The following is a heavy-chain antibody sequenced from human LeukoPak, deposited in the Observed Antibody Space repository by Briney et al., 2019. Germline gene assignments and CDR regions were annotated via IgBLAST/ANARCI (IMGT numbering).Heavy chain of an antibody. V-gene: IGHV4-4*07. Sequence: SETLSLTCSVSGDSIHDYFWTWVRQPAGKGVEWIGRIYTSESTNYNPSLESRVTMSVDTSKNQFSLELKSVTAADTAVYYCARGAAVALAGFDIWGQGTMVTVSS. CDR1: GDSIHDYF. J-gene: IGHJ3*02. CDR2: IYTSEST. CDR3: ARGAAVALAGFDI. D-gene: IGHD6-19*01.